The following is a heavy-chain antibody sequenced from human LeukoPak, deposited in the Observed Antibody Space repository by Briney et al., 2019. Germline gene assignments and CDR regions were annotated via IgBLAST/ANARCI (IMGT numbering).Heavy chain of an antibody. CDR3: ARGDIVVVPAANYYYGMDV. J-gene: IGHJ6*02. Sequence: GGSLRLSCAASGFTFSSDSMNWVRQAPGKGLEWVSSISSSSSYIYYADSVKGRFTISRDNAKNSLYLQMNSLRAEDTAVYYCARGDIVVVPAANYYYGMDVWGQGTTVTVSS. CDR2: ISSSSSYI. CDR1: GFTFSSDS. V-gene: IGHV3-21*01. D-gene: IGHD2-2*01.